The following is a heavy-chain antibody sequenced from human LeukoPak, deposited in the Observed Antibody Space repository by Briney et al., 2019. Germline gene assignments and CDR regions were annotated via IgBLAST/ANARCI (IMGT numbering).Heavy chain of an antibody. CDR3: ARVLGGGYYGSFDH. CDR2: ISSGSSYI. J-gene: IGHJ4*02. CDR1: GFTFSSYT. D-gene: IGHD1-26*01. V-gene: IGHV3-21*01. Sequence: GGSLRLSCAASGFTFSSYTMNWVRQAPGKGLEWVLSISSGSSYISYADSVKGRFTISRDNAKNSLWLQMNSLRAEDTAVYYCARVLGGGYYGSFDHWGQGTLVTVSS.